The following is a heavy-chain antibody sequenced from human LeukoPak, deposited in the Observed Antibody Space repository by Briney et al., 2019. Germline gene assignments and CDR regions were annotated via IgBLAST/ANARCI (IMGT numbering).Heavy chain of an antibody. D-gene: IGHD6-13*01. J-gene: IGHJ4*02. CDR1: GFTFSSYS. CDR2: FTSRSGTI. CDR3: ARESSGIAATDKIDF. Sequence: GGSLGLSCVASGFTFSSYSMNWVRQAPGKGLEWVSSFTSRSGTIYYADSVKGRFTISRDNAKNSLFLQMSSLRVEDTAVYYCARESSGIAATDKIDFWGQGTLVTVSS. V-gene: IGHV3-21*01.